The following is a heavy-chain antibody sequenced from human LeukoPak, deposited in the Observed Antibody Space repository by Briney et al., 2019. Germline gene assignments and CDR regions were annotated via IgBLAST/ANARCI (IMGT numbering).Heavy chain of an antibody. J-gene: IGHJ6*04. CDR2: ISGSGGST. CDR3: ARTSVKTGQDYYYYYGMDV. CDR1: GFTFSSYA. Sequence: GGSLRLSCAASGFTFSSYAMSWVRQAPGKGLEWVSAISGSGGSTYYADSVKGRFTISRDNAKNTLYLQMNSLRAEDTAVYYCARTSVKTGQDYYYYYGMDVWGKGTTVTVSS. V-gene: IGHV3-23*01. D-gene: IGHD1-14*01.